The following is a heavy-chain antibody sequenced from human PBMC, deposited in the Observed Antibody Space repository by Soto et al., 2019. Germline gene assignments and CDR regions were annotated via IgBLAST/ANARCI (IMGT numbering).Heavy chain of an antibody. CDR2: IYRTGST. J-gene: IGHJ4*02. V-gene: IGHV4-4*02. D-gene: IGHD1-7*01. CDR3: ASRDPGTSVDY. Sequence: SETLSLTCAVSGGSFTSNNWWTWVHQPPGQGLEWIGEIYRTGSTNYNPSLKSRVTISLDKSENQFSLKMTSLTAADTAVYYCASRDPGTSVDYWGQGTLVTVSS. CDR1: GGSFTSNNW.